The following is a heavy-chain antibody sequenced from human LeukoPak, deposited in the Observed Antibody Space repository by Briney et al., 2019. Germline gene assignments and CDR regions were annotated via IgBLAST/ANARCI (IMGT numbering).Heavy chain of an antibody. Sequence: KASETLSLTCTVSGGSISSSSYYWGWIRQPPGKGLEWIGSIYYSGSTYYNPSLKSRVTISVDTSKNQFSLKLSSVTAADTAVYYCARDFPLPHYDILTGYYPPGGFDYWGQGTLVTVSS. J-gene: IGHJ4*02. D-gene: IGHD3-9*01. CDR3: ARDFPLPHYDILTGYYPPGGFDY. V-gene: IGHV4-39*07. CDR2: IYYSGST. CDR1: GGSISSSSYY.